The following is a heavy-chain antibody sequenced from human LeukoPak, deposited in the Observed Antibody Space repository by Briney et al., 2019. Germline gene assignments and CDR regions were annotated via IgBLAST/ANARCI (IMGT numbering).Heavy chain of an antibody. D-gene: IGHD6-13*01. J-gene: IGHJ6*02. V-gene: IGHV3-30-3*01. CDR3: ARDRGDIAAVGGLEYYYGMDV. CDR1: GSTFSVYT. Sequence: GRSLRLSCAASGSTFSVYTMRWVRQAPGKGLEWVTVISYDENNKHYPDSVMGRFTISRDISKNTLYLHTNSLRAEDTAVYHCARDRGDIAAVGGLEYYYGMDVWGQGTTVSASS. CDR2: ISYDENNK.